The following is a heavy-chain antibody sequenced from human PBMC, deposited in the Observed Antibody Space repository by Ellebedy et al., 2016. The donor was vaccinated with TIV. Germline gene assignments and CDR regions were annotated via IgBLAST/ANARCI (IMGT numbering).Heavy chain of an antibody. V-gene: IGHV3-23*01. CDR3: ATDMQLSY. CDR1: GFTFRSYG. D-gene: IGHD5-18*01. CDR2: ISSSGDNT. J-gene: IGHJ4*02. Sequence: GGSLRLXXTASGFTFRSYGMHWVRQAPGKGLEWVSLISSSGDNTYYADSVKGRFTISRDDSKSKLYLEMNSLRAEDTAVYYCATDMQLSYWGQGTLVTVSS.